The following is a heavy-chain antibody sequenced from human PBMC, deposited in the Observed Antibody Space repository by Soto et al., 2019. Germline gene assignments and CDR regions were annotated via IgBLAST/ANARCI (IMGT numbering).Heavy chain of an antibody. CDR3: ARDIGFDYVD. J-gene: IGHJ4*02. CDR2: INEDGSEI. V-gene: IGHV3-7*01. Sequence: GWSLRLSCSVSVFTFRRFWMSWCRQAPGKGLEWVASINEDGSEIYYVDSVKGRFTISRDNADNSLFMQMNSLSAEDTGVYFCARDIGFDYVDWGQGTLVTVSS. CDR1: VFTFRRFW. D-gene: IGHD3-16*01.